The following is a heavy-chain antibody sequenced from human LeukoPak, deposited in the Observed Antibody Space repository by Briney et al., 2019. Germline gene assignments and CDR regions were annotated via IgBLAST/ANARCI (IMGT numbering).Heavy chain of an antibody. V-gene: IGHV1-24*01. CDR1: GYTLTELS. D-gene: IGHD6-19*01. CDR2: FDPEDGET. Sequence: ASVKVSCKVSGYTLTELSMHWVRQAPGKGLERMGGFDPEDGETIYAQKFQGRVTMTEDTSTDTAYMELSSLRSEDTAVYYCATEQWLVLGSRSFDYWGQGTLVTVSS. CDR3: ATEQWLVLGSRSFDY. J-gene: IGHJ4*02.